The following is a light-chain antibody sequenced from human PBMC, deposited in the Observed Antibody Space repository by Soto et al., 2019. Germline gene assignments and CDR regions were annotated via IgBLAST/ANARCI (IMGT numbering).Light chain of an antibody. CDR1: QSISKY. Sequence: IQMTQSPSSLSASVGDRVTLTCRASQSISKYVNWYQHKPGKAPTVLIHAASSLQSGVPSRFSGSGSGTDFFLTISSLQPEDFAVYYCQQSHSKPLTFGGGTKVDIK. J-gene: IGKJ4*01. CDR3: QQSHSKPLT. CDR2: AAS. V-gene: IGKV1-39*01.